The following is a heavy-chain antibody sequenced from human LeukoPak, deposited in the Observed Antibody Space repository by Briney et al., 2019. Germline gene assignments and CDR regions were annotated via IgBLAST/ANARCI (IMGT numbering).Heavy chain of an antibody. CDR1: GFTFSSYA. V-gene: IGHV3-23*01. CDR2: ISGTGGGT. J-gene: IGHJ4*02. D-gene: IGHD3-10*01. CDR3: TRGPRGDY. Sequence: GGSLRLSCAASGFTFSSYAINWVRQAPGKGLGWVSSISGTGGGTYYADSVKGRFTISRDNSKNTLYLQMNSLRAEDTAVYYCTRGPRGDYWGQGTLLTVSS.